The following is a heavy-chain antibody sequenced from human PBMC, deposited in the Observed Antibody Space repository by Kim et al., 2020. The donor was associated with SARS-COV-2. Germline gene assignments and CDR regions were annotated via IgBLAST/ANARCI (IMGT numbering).Heavy chain of an antibody. V-gene: IGHV4-39*07. CDR3: ARKETRPVDAFDM. D-gene: IGHD1-7*01. J-gene: IGHJ3*02. Sequence: SETLSLTCAVSGVSMNTNPYYWGWIRRPPGKGLEWIGNIYYSGTTYYNPSLESRVTMSVDTSKNQFSLTLRSVTAADTAVYYCARKETRPVDAFDMWGEGTVVTVSS. CDR1: GVSMNTNPYY. CDR2: IYYSGTT.